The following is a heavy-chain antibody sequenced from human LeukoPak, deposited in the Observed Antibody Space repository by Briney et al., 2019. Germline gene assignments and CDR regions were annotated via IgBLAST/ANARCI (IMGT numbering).Heavy chain of an antibody. V-gene: IGHV1-69*04. D-gene: IGHD4-17*01. CDR1: GGTFSSYA. CDR2: IIPILGIA. J-gene: IGHJ4*02. Sequence: SVKVSCKASGGTFSSYAISWVRQAPGQRLEWMGRIIPILGIANYAQKFQGRVTITADKSTSTAYMELSSLRSEDTAVYYCASSPRGTTVTTEVDYWGQGTLVTVSS. CDR3: ASSPRGTTVTTEVDY.